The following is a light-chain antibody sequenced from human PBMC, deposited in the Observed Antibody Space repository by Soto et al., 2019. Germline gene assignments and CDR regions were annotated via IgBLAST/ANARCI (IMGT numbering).Light chain of an antibody. CDR2: EVS. J-gene: IGLJ1*01. Sequence: QSALTQPPSASGSPGQSVTISCTGTSNDVGGYNFVSWYQQHPGKAPKLMIFEVSKRPSGVPDRFSGSKSGSTASLTVSGLQAEDEADYYCSSYAGNNIYYVFGTVTKVTVL. CDR3: SSYAGNNIYYV. V-gene: IGLV2-8*01. CDR1: SNDVGGYNF.